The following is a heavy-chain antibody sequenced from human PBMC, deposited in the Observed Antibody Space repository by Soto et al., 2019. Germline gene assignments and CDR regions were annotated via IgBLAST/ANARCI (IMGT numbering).Heavy chain of an antibody. CDR1: GGPISSISHS. V-gene: IGHV4-39*02. CDR2: IFYNGIT. D-gene: IGHD1-1*01. CDR3: ALLVTGFQYYFDF. J-gene: IGHJ4*02. Sequence: SEPLSLTCTVSGGPISSISHSWGRIRQSPGQGLEWIGNIFYNGITYYNQSPKSRVTISADTSQNHFSQKLMSVTVSDTAVYSCALLVTGFQYYFDFWGQGSLGTVSS.